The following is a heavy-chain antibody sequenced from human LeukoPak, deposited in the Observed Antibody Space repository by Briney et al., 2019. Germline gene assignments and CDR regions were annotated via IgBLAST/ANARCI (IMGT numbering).Heavy chain of an antibody. CDR1: EFTFSAFW. CDR2: INQDGSAK. CDR3: ARLWGDATIFDF. V-gene: IGHV3-7*01. J-gene: IGHJ4*02. D-gene: IGHD5-12*01. Sequence: GESLRLSCAASEFTFSAFWMSWVRQAPGKGLEWVANINQDGSAKHYVDSVKGRFTVSRDNAKNALYLQTNSLRAEDTAVYNCARLWGDATIFDFWGQGTLVTVSS.